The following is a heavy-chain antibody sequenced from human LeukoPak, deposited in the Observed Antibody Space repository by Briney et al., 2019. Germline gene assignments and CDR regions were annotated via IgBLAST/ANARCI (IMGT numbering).Heavy chain of an antibody. CDR3: AREWRTEGSFDY. CDR2: IYYSAST. V-gene: IGHV4-59*01. CDR1: GGSISSYY. D-gene: IGHD1-14*01. Sequence: PSETLSLTCTVSGGSISSYYWSWIRQPPGKGLEWIGYIYYSASTNYYPSLKSRVTISVDTSKNQFSLKLSSVTAADTAVYYCAREWRTEGSFDYWGQGTLVTVSS. J-gene: IGHJ4*02.